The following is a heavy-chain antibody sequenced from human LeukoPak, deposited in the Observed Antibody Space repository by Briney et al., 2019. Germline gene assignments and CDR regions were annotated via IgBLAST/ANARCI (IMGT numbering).Heavy chain of an antibody. D-gene: IGHD3-10*01. J-gene: IGHJ5*02. V-gene: IGHV1-69*04. CDR2: IIPIFGIA. Sequence: SVKVSCKASGGTFSSYAISWVRQAPGHGLEWMGRIIPIFGIANYAQKFQGRVTITADKSTSTAYMELSSLRSEDTAVYYCARSGTGSHSNWFDPWGQGTLVTVSS. CDR3: ARSGTGSHSNWFDP. CDR1: GGTFSSYA.